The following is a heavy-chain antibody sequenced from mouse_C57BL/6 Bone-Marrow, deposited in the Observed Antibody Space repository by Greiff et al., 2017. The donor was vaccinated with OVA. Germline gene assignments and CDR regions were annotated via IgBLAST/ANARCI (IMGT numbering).Heavy chain of an antibody. CDR2: IFPGSGST. D-gene: IGHD1-1*01. J-gene: IGHJ3*01. CDR1: GYTFTDYY. V-gene: IGHV1-75*01. CDR3: ASDTSVSAWCYC. Sequence: QVQLKQSGPELVKPGASVEISCKASGYTFTDYYINWVKQRPGQGLEWIGWIFPGSGSTYYNEKFKGKATLTADKSSSTAYMLLSSLTSEDSAVFSCASDTSVSAWCYCWGQGTLVTVSA.